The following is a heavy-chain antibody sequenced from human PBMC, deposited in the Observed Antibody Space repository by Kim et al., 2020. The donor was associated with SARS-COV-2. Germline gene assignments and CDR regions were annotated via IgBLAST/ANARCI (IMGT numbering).Heavy chain of an antibody. Sequence: FVKGRFAISRDNSKNTLYLQMNSLRAEDTAVYYCAKDSSSSWTRGNWFDPWGQGTLVTVSS. J-gene: IGHJ5*02. V-gene: IGHV3-23*01. D-gene: IGHD6-13*01. CDR3: AKDSSSSWTRGNWFDP.